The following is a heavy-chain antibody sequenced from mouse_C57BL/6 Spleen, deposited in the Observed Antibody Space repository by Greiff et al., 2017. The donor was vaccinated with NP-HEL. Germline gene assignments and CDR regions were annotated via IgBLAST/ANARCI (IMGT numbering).Heavy chain of an antibody. D-gene: IGHD2-14*01. CDR3: ARGRVYGYPWYFDV. Sequence: QVQLQQPGAELVKPGASVKLSCKASGYTFTSYWMQWVKQRPGQGLEWIGEIDPSDSYTNYNQKFKGKATLTVDTSSSTAYMQLSSLTSEDSAVYYCARGRVYGYPWYFDVWGTGTTVTVSS. J-gene: IGHJ1*03. CDR1: GYTFTSYW. CDR2: IDPSDSYT. V-gene: IGHV1-50*01.